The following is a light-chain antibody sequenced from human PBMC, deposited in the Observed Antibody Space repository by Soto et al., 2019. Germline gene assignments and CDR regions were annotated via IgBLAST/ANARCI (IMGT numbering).Light chain of an antibody. CDR3: QQRANWPLT. Sequence: EIVLTQSPATLSLSPGERATLSCRASQSVRSYFAWYQQKSGQAPRLLIYDVFNRATGVPARFSGSGSGTNFTLTISSLEPEDFAVYYCQQRANWPLTFGGGTKVDIK. CDR1: QSVRSY. J-gene: IGKJ4*01. V-gene: IGKV3-11*01. CDR2: DVF.